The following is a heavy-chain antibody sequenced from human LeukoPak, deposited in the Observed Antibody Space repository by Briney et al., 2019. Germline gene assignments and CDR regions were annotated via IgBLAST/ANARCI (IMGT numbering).Heavy chain of an antibody. D-gene: IGHD2-21*02. V-gene: IGHV3-49*03. CDR3: TRDPRPVVVTATSHDY. Sequence: PGRSLRLSCTAAGFAFGDYAMSWFRQAPGKGLEWVGFIRSKAYGGTTEYAASVKGRLTISRDDSKSIAYLQMNSLKPEDTAVYYCTRDPRPVVVTATSHDYWGQGTLVTVSS. CDR2: IRSKAYGGTT. CDR1: GFAFGDYA. J-gene: IGHJ4*02.